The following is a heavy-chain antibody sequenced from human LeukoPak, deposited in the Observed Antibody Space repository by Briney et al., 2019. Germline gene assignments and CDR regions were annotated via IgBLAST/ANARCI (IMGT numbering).Heavy chain of an antibody. CDR3: ARIFREYCSSTSCYWPNYYYYGMDV. J-gene: IGHJ6*04. D-gene: IGHD2-2*01. CDR2: ISSSGSTI. CDR1: GFTFSSYE. Sequence: GGSLRLSCAASGFTFSSYEMNWVRQAPGKGLEWVSYISSSGSTIYYADSVKGRFTISRDNAKNSLYLQMNSLRAEDAAVYYCARIFREYCSSTSCYWPNYYYYGMDVWGKGTTVTVSS. V-gene: IGHV3-48*03.